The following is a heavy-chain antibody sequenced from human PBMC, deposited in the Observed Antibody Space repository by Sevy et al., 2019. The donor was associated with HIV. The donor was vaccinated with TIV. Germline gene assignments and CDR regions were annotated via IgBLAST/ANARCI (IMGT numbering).Heavy chain of an antibody. CDR2: IFRSGDVT. CDR1: GFTFSNYA. J-gene: IGHJ3*02. D-gene: IGHD3-22*01. Sequence: GESLKISCTGSGFTFSNYAMNWVRQAPGKGLEWVSTIFRSGDVTYYADSVKGRFTISRDNSRNTLFLQMKSLRAEDTAVYYCAGARYDSSGSFDAFDIWGQGTMVTVSS. CDR3: AGARYDSSGSFDAFDI. V-gene: IGHV3-23*01.